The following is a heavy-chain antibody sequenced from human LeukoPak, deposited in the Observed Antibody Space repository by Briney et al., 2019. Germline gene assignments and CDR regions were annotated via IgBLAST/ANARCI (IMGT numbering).Heavy chain of an antibody. J-gene: IGHJ4*02. Sequence: PGGSLRLSCAASGXTFRNYGMHCLRQAPGKGLEWVAVISDDGSSKHYADSVKGRFTISRDNSNNTLYLQMNSLRAEDTAVYYCAKDRETTASGTFDYWGQGTLVTVSS. CDR2: ISDDGSSK. V-gene: IGHV3-30*18. CDR1: GXTFRNYG. CDR3: AKDRETTASGTFDY. D-gene: IGHD6-13*01.